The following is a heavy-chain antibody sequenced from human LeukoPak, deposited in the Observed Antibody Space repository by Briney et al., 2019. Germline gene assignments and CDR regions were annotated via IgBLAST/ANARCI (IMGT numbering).Heavy chain of an antibody. V-gene: IGHV4-59*01. CDR3: ARTVEIDYYYGMDV. CDR2: IYYSGST. D-gene: IGHD5-12*01. J-gene: IGHJ6*02. CDR1: GGSISSYY. Sequence: PSETLSLTCTVSGGSISSYYWSWIRQPPGKGLEWIGYIYYSGSTNYNPSLKSRVTISVDTSKNQFSLKLSSMTAADTAVYYCARTVEIDYYYGMDVWGQGTTVTVSS.